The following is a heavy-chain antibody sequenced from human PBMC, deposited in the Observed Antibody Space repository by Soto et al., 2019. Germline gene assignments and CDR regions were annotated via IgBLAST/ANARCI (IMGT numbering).Heavy chain of an antibody. CDR3: ARGRRSRITMVRDALSGEYYYYYGMDV. CDR2: IIPIFGTA. V-gene: IGHV1-69*13. J-gene: IGHJ6*02. D-gene: IGHD3-10*01. Sequence: SVKVSCKASGGTFSSYAISWVRQAPGQGLEWMGGIIPIFGTANYAQKFQGRVTITADESTSTAYMELSSLRSEDTAVYYCARGRRSRITMVRDALSGEYYYYYGMDVWGQGTTVTVSS. CDR1: GGTFSSYA.